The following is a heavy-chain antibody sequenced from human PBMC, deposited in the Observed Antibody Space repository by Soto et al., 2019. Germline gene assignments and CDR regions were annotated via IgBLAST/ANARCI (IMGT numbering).Heavy chain of an antibody. J-gene: IGHJ4*02. CDR2: IYWDDDK. D-gene: IGHD3-3*01. V-gene: IGHV2-5*02. CDR3: AHTYYDFWSGYFPSGSVDY. CDR1: GFSLSTSGVG. Sequence: SGPTLVNPTQTLTLTCTFSGFSLSTSGVGVGWIRQPPGKALEWLALIYWDDDKRYSPSLKSRLTITKDTSKNQVVLTMTNMDPVDTATYYCAHTYYDFWSGYFPSGSVDYWGQGTLVTVSS.